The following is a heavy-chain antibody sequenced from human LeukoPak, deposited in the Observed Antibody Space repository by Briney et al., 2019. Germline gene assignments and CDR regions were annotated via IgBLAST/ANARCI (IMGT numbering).Heavy chain of an antibody. V-gene: IGHV1-69*05. CDR2: IIPIFGTA. CDR1: GGTFSSYA. D-gene: IGHD2-2*01. CDR3: ARALGVPAAIAKGPDGYNWFAP. Sequence: GSSVKVSCKASGGTFSSYAISWVRQAPGQGLEWMGGIIPIFGTANYAQKFQGRVTITTDESTSTAYMELSSLRSEDTAVYYCARALGVPAAIAKGPDGYNWFAPWAKGTLVTVSS. J-gene: IGHJ5*02.